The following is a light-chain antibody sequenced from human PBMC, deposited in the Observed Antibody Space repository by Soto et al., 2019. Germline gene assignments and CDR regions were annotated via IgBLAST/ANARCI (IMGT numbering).Light chain of an antibody. CDR2: GAS. CDR1: QSISSN. V-gene: IGKV3-15*01. J-gene: IGKJ2*01. CDR3: QQYSIWPYT. Sequence: EIVMTQSPATLSVSPGERATLSCRASQSISSNLARYQQKPAQAPRLLIYGASTRATGIPARFSGSGSGTEFTLTISSLQSEDFAVYYCQQYSIWPYTFGQGTKLEIK.